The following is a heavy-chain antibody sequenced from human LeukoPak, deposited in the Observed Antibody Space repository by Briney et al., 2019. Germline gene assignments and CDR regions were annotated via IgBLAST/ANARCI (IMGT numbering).Heavy chain of an antibody. J-gene: IGHJ4*02. V-gene: IGHV3-74*01. CDR3: ARDKKGGESSEIDY. D-gene: IGHD3-10*01. CDR1: GFTLSSTYW. Sequence: GGSLRLSCAVSGFTLSSTYWMHWVRQAPRKGLVWVSRINSDGRRTNYADSVKGRFTISRDNTKNTLYLQMTSLSAEDTAVYYCARDKKGGESSEIDYWGQGARVTVSS. CDR2: INSDGRRT.